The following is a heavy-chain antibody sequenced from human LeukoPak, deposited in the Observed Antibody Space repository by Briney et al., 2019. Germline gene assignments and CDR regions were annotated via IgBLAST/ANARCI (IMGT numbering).Heavy chain of an antibody. D-gene: IGHD6-19*01. CDR1: GFTFSSYW. J-gene: IGHJ6*02. Sequence: PGGSLRLSCAASGFTFSSYWMHWVRQAPGKGLVWVSRINSDGSSTSYADSVEGRFTISRDNAKNTLYLQMNSLRAEDTAVYYCARGEDSSGWHTDSYYYYGMDVWGQGTTVTVSS. V-gene: IGHV3-74*01. CDR3: ARGEDSSGWHTDSYYYYGMDV. CDR2: INSDGSST.